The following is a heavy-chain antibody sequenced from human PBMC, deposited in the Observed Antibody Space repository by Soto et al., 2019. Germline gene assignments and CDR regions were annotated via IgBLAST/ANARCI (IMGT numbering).Heavy chain of an antibody. V-gene: IGHV1-18*01. CDR2: INAYNGST. CDR1: GYTFTSYG. J-gene: IGHJ4*02. CDR3: ARDRGTKTAFDY. D-gene: IGHD1-1*01. Sequence: GASVKVSCKASGYTFTSYGISWVRQAPGQGLEWMGWINAYNGSTSYAQKLQGRVTMTTDTSTSTAYMELRSLRSEDTAVYYCARDRGTKTAFDYWGQGTLVTVSS.